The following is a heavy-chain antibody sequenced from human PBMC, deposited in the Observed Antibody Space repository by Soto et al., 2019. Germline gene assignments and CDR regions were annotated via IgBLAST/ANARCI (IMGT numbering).Heavy chain of an antibody. CDR2: TFFRSNWYN. D-gene: IGHD2-15*01. CDR3: ARVGVYCSGGSCYGGFFDY. V-gene: IGHV6-1*01. Sequence: SQTLSIICAITGDSVSSNSASWHWIRQSQSRSLEWLGRTFFRSNWYNDYAVSVKSRITINPDTSKNQFSLQLNSVTPEDTAVYYCARVGVYCSGGSCYGGFFDYWGQGTLVTVSS. J-gene: IGHJ4*02. CDR1: GDSVSSNSAS.